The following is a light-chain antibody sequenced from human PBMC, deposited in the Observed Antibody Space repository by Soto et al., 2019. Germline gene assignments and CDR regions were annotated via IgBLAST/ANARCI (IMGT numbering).Light chain of an antibody. CDR1: SSDVGNYNL. CDR3: CSYASSSTYV. Sequence: QSVLTQPASVSGSPGQSIAISCTGTSSDVGNYNLVSWYQQHPGKAPKLMIYEGTKRPSGVSYRFSGSKSGNTASLTISGLQAEDEADYYCCSYASSSTYVFGTGTKVTVL. J-gene: IGLJ1*01. CDR2: EGT. V-gene: IGLV2-23*01.